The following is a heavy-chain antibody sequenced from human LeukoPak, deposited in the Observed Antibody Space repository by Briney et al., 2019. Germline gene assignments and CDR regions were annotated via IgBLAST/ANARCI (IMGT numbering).Heavy chain of an antibody. CDR3: AKATSGYSKLYFDY. Sequence: GGSLRLSCEVSGFRFDYYKMNWVRQAPGKGLEWVSVISGGGGSTFYADFVKGRFTISRDNSKNTLYLQMNSLRAEDTAVYYCAKATSGYSKLYFDYWGQGTLVTVSS. CDR2: ISGGGGST. D-gene: IGHD5-12*01. CDR1: GFRFDYYK. J-gene: IGHJ4*02. V-gene: IGHV3-23*01.